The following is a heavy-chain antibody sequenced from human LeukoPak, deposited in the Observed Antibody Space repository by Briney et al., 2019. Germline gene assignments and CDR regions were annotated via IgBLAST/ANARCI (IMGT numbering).Heavy chain of an antibody. J-gene: IGHJ3*01. D-gene: IGHD5-12*01. Sequence: GGSLRLSCAASGLTFSTYDMHWVRQATGEGLEWVSGIGKGGDTYYVGSVKGRFTISRENAKNSLYLQMNSLRSGDTAVYYCARGGYSGFDVWGQGTVVTVS. V-gene: IGHV3-13*04. CDR2: IGKGGDT. CDR1: GLTFSTYD. CDR3: ARGGYSGFDV.